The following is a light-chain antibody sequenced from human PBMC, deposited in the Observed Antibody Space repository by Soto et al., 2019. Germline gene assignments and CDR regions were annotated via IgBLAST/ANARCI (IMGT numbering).Light chain of an antibody. Sequence: QSVLTQPPSVSGAPGQRVTISCTGSSSNIGAGYDVHWYQQLPGRAPKLLIYGNTNRPSGVPDRFSGSKSGTSASLANTGLPAEDGADYYCPSFGSSLKVVFGRGTKLTVL. V-gene: IGLV1-40*01. J-gene: IGLJ2*01. CDR2: GNT. CDR1: SSNIGAGYD. CDR3: PSFGSSLKVV.